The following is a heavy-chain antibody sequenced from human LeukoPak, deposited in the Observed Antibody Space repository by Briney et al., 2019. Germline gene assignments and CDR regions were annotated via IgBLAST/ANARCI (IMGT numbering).Heavy chain of an antibody. CDR3: ARGLQQQQILGDCYYGMDV. Sequence: GGSLRLSCAASGFTVSSNYMSWVRQAPGKGLEWVPVIYSGGSTYFADSVKGRFTISRDNSNNTLYLQMNNLRTEDTAVYYCARGLQQQQILGDCYYGMDVWGQGTTVTVSS. V-gene: IGHV3-53*01. CDR2: IYSGGST. CDR1: GFTVSSNY. J-gene: IGHJ6*02. D-gene: IGHD6-13*01.